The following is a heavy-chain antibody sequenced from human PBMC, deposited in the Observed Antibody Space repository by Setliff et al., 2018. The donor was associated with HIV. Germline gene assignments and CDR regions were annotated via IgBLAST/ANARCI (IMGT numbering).Heavy chain of an antibody. V-gene: IGHV3-30*04. CDR2: VSYDGTKT. Sequence: HPVGSLRLSCAASGFIFGDYAIHCVRQAPGKGLEWVAAVSYDGTKTYYADSVKGRFTLSRDNSKDTAFLQMNSLTVEDTAVYYCARDPRVDAFDIWGRGTVVTVSS. CDR3: ARDPRVDAFDI. CDR1: GFIFGDYA. J-gene: IGHJ3*02.